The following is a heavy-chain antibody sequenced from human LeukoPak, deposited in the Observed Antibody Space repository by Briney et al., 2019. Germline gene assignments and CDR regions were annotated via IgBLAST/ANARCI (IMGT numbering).Heavy chain of an antibody. D-gene: IGHD3-10*01. CDR3: ARGRNGLIWFGELER. J-gene: IGHJ4*02. CDR1: GGTFSNYV. CDR2: IIPIFGTA. Sequence: SVKVSCKASGGTFSNYVISWVRQAPGQGLEYMGGIIPIFGTANYAQKFQGRVTITADESKSTAYMEMSSLRSEDTAVYYCARGRNGLIWFGELERWGQGTLVTVSS. V-gene: IGHV1-69*13.